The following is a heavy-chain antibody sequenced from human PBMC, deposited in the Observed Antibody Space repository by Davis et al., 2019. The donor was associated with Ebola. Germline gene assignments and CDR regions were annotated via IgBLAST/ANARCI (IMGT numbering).Heavy chain of an antibody. CDR1: GFTFSDYY. J-gene: IGHJ4*02. V-gene: IGHV3-11*01. Sequence: GESLKISCAASGFTFSDYYMSWIRQAPGKGLEWVSYISISGSTIYYADSVKGRFTISRDNAKNSLYLQMNSLRAEDTAVYYCASSSDGVDYWGQGNLVTVSS. D-gene: IGHD6-6*01. CDR2: ISISGSTI. CDR3: ASSSDGVDY.